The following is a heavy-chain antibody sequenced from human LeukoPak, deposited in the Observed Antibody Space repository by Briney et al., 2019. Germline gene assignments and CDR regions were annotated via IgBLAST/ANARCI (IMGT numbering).Heavy chain of an antibody. CDR1: GFTFSSYG. CDR2: ISSSSSYI. Sequence: GGSLRLSCAASGFTFSSYGMSWVRQAPGKGLEWVSSISSSSSYIYYADSVKGRFTISRDNAKNSLYLQMNSLRAEDTAVYYCARDSSGWFNFDYWGQGTLVTVSS. J-gene: IGHJ4*02. V-gene: IGHV3-21*01. D-gene: IGHD6-19*01. CDR3: ARDSSGWFNFDY.